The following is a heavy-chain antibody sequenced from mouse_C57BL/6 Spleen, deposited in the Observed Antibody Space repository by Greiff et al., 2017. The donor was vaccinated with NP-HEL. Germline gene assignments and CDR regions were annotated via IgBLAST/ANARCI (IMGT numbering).Heavy chain of an antibody. CDR1: GYTFTSYW. Sequence: QVQLQQPGAELVKPGASVKMSCKASGYTFTSYWITWVKQRPGQGLEWIGDIYPGSGSTNYNEKFKSKATLTVDTSSSTAYMQLSSLTSEDSAVYYCARYEDGNYGRFAYWGQGTLVTVSA. D-gene: IGHD2-1*01. CDR3: ARYEDGNYGRFAY. V-gene: IGHV1-55*01. CDR2: IYPGSGST. J-gene: IGHJ3*01.